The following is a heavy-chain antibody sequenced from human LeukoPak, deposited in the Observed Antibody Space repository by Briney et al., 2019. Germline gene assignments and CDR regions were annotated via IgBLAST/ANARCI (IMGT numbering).Heavy chain of an antibody. CDR2: IYYSGNT. CDR3: ARRNDFDI. CDR1: GGTISGDH. J-gene: IGHJ3*02. V-gene: IGHV4-59*08. Sequence: SETLSLTCTVSGGTISGDHWNWIRQPPGKGLEWIGNIYYSGNTNYNPSLKSRVTISVDTSKNQFSLKLSSVTAADTAVYYCARRNDFDIWGQGTMVTVSS.